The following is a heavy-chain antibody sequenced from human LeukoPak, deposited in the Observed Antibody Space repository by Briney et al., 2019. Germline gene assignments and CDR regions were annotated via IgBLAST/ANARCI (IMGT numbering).Heavy chain of an antibody. CDR3: ARGRTSRGANYYFDF. Sequence: KTSETLSLTCAVYGGSFSGYYWSWIRQPPGKGLEWIGEINHSGSTNYNPSLKSRVTISVDTSKKQFSLKLSSVTAADTAVYYCARGRTSRGANYYFDFWGQGTLVTVSS. D-gene: IGHD3-10*01. CDR1: GGSFSGYY. CDR2: INHSGST. J-gene: IGHJ4*02. V-gene: IGHV4-34*01.